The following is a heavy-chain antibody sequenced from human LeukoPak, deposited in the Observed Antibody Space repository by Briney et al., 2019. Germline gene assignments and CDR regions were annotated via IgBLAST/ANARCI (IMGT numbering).Heavy chain of an antibody. Sequence: SETLSLTCTVSGVSISSYDWSWIRQPPGKGLEWIGYAYHSGITNYNPSLKSRVTRSVDTSESQFSLRLSSVTAADTAIYYCARHGGTFDPWGQGILVTVSS. CDR3: ARHGGTFDP. CDR2: AYHSGIT. CDR1: GVSISSYD. J-gene: IGHJ5*02. V-gene: IGHV4-59*01. D-gene: IGHD1-1*01.